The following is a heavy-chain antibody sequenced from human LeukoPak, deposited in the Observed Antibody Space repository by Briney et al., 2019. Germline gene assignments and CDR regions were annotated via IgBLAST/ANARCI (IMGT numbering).Heavy chain of an antibody. V-gene: IGHV3-7*01. CDR3: ARDFSSIAVASDY. Sequence: GGSLRLSCAASGFTFSSYAMSWVRQAPGKGLEWVANIKQDGSEKYYVDSVKGRFTISRDNAKNSLYLQMNSLRAEDTAVYYCARDFSSIAVASDYWGQGTLVTVSS. J-gene: IGHJ4*02. CDR2: IKQDGSEK. CDR1: GFTFSSYA. D-gene: IGHD6-19*01.